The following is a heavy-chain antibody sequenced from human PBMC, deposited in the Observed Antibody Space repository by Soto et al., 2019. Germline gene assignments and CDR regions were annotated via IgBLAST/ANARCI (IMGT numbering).Heavy chain of an antibody. J-gene: IGHJ4*02. CDR1: GFTFSSYW. Sequence: GGSLRLSCAASGFTFSSYWMHWVRQVPGKGLVWVSRINSDGSSTFYADSVKGRFTISRDNAKNTLYLQMNSLIAEDTAVYYCASSLLTPFVYWGQGTLVTVSS. CDR3: ASSLLTPFVY. CDR2: INSDGSST. V-gene: IGHV3-74*01. D-gene: IGHD7-27*01.